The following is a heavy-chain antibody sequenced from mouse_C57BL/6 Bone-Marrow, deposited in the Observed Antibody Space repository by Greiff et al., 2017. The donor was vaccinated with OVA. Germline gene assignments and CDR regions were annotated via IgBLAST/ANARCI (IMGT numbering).Heavy chain of an antibody. Sequence: QVQLQQPGAELVKPGASVKLSCKASGYTFTSYWMHWVKQRPGQGLEWIGMIHPNSGSTNYNEKFKSKATLTVDKSSSTAYMQLSSLTSEDSAVYYCARGGSSYVEFAYWGQGTLVTVSA. J-gene: IGHJ3*01. CDR2: IHPNSGST. CDR1: GYTFTSYW. V-gene: IGHV1-64*01. D-gene: IGHD1-1*01. CDR3: ARGGSSYVEFAY.